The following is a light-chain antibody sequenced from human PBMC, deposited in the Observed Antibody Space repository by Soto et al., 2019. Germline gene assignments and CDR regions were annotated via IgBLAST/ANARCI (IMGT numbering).Light chain of an antibody. CDR1: QSINTW. J-gene: IGKJ1*01. CDR2: KAF. CDR3: QQYTRYWT. Sequence: DIRMTQSPSTLSASVGDRVTIRCRASQSINTWFAWYQQKPGKAPRLLIYKAFTLESGVPSRFSGSGSGTEFTLTISSLQPDDFATYYCQQYTRYWTFGQGTKVDIK. V-gene: IGKV1-5*03.